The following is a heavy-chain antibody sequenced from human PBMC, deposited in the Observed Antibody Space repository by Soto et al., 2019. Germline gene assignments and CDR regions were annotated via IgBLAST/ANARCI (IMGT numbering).Heavy chain of an antibody. CDR3: AQRTQNYDFWSGPFDY. D-gene: IGHD3-3*01. Sequence: QITLKESGPTLVKPTQTLTLTCTFSGFSLSTSGVGVGWIRQPPGKALEWLALIYWDDDKRYSPSLKSRHTITKDTSKNQVVLTMTNMDPVDTATYYCAQRTQNYDFWSGPFDYWGQGTLVTVSS. V-gene: IGHV2-5*02. J-gene: IGHJ4*02. CDR1: GFSLSTSGVG. CDR2: IYWDDDK.